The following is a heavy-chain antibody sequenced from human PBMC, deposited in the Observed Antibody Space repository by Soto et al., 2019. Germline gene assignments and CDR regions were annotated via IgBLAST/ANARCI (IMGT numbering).Heavy chain of an antibody. J-gene: IGHJ1*01. CDR1: GFTFSSYA. D-gene: IGHD3-9*01. V-gene: IGHV3-23*01. CDR3: AKDVHYDIVTGIEYFDH. Sequence: EVQLLESGGGLVQPGGSLKISCAVSGFTFSSYAMSWVRQAPGKGLEWVSGISGTGRVTNYAESVKGRFTISRDNPKNTLYLEMKRLTVEDTAVYYCAKDVHYDIVTGIEYFDHWGQGTLVTVSS. CDR2: ISGTGRVT.